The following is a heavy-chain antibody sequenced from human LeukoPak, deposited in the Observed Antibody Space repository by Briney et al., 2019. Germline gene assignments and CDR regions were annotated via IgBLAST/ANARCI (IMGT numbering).Heavy chain of an antibody. CDR1: GGTFSSYA. D-gene: IGHD5-24*01. CDR2: IIPIFGTA. CDR3: ARDRRDGYNSDAFDI. V-gene: IGHV1-69*05. Sequence: SVKVSCKASGGTFSSYAISWVRQAPGQGLEWMGGIIPIFGTANYAQKFQGRVTMTRDTSTSTVYMELSSLRSEDTAVYYCARDRRDGYNSDAFDIWGQGTMVTVSS. J-gene: IGHJ3*02.